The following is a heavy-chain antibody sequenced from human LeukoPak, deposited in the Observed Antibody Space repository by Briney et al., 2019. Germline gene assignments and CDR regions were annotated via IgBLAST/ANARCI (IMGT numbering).Heavy chain of an antibody. J-gene: IGHJ4*02. D-gene: IGHD6-13*01. CDR2: ISGDTTTI. V-gene: IGHV3-48*04. CDR1: GFTFSSYI. CDR3: ARGTGAGGLGY. Sequence: GGSLRLSCAASGFTFSSYILNWVRQAPGKGLEWVSYISGDTTTIYYADCVKGRFTISSDNPKSSLYLQMNSLRAEDTAVYYCARGTGAGGLGYWGQGTLVTVSS.